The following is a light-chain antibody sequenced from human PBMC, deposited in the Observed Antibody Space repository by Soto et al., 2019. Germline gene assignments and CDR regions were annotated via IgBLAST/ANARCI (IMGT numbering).Light chain of an antibody. Sequence: DVQMTQSPPSLSASVGDRVTITCRTSQSIRGYLNWYQHKPGKAPKLLIYAASSLQSGVPSRFSGSGSGTDFTLTISSLQPEDFATYFCQQSYSTLLTFGGGTKVDIK. CDR3: QQSYSTLLT. CDR1: QSIRGY. V-gene: IGKV1-39*01. J-gene: IGKJ4*01. CDR2: AAS.